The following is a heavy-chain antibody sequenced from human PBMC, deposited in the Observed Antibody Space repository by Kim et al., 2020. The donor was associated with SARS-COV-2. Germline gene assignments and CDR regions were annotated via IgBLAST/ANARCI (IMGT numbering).Heavy chain of an antibody. CDR3: ARVYPPPFQVQLWLIDF. D-gene: IGHD5-18*01. J-gene: IGHJ4*02. Sequence: GGSLRLSCAASGFSFESYGMHWVRQAPGKGLEWVAAIWFDGSNKYYADSVKGRFTVSRDNSKNTLYLQMNSLRADDTAVYYCARVYPPPFQVQLWLIDFWGQGALVTVSS. V-gene: IGHV3-33*01. CDR1: GFSFESYG. CDR2: IWFDGSNK.